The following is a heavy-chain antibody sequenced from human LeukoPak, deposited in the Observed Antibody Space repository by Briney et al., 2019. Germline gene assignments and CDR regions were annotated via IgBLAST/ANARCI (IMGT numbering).Heavy chain of an antibody. CDR3: ASSGKYDFWGGYLRSAGDWFDP. D-gene: IGHD3-3*01. J-gene: IGHJ5*02. CDR2: IIPIFGTA. V-gene: IGHV1-69*05. CDR1: GGTFSSYA. Sequence: SVKVSCKASGGTFSSYAISWVRQAPGQGLEWMGGIIPIFGTANYAQKFQGRVTITTDESTSTAYMELSSLRSEDTAVYYCASSGKYDFWGGYLRSAGDWFDPWGQGTLVTVSS.